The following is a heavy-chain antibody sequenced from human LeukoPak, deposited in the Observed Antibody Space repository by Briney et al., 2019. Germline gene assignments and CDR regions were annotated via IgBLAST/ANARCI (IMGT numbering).Heavy chain of an antibody. V-gene: IGHV4-34*01. CDR2: ITHRGST. Sequence: SETLSLTCAVYGGSFSGYYWSWIRQPPGKGLEWIGEITHRGSTNYNPSLKSRVTISVDTSKNQFSLKLNSVTAADTAVYYCARYDIVATNWLDPWGQGTLVTVSS. CDR3: ARYDIVATNWLDP. D-gene: IGHD5-12*01. CDR1: GGSFSGYY. J-gene: IGHJ5*02.